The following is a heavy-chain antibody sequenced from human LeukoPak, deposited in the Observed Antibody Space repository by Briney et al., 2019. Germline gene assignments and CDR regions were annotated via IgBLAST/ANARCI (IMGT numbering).Heavy chain of an antibody. J-gene: IGHJ4*02. CDR1: GFTFSSYG. Sequence: GGSLRLSCAASGFTFSSYGMSWVRQAPGKGLEWVSAISGSGGSTYYADSVKGRFTISRDNSKNTLYLQMNSLRAEDKAVYYCAKRLWKSGYYLDYWGQGTLVTVSS. D-gene: IGHD3-3*01. CDR3: AKRLWKSGYYLDY. CDR2: ISGSGGST. V-gene: IGHV3-23*01.